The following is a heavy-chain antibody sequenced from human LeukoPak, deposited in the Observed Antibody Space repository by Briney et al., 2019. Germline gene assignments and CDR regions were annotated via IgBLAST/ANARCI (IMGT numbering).Heavy chain of an antibody. J-gene: IGHJ4*02. Sequence: SETLSLTCAVYGGSFSGYYWSWIRQPPGKGLEWIGEINHSGSTYYNPSLKSRVTISVDTSKNQFSLKLSSVTAADTAVYYCARGSRWLQIDYWGQGTLVTVSS. CDR1: GGSFSGYY. V-gene: IGHV4-34*01. D-gene: IGHD5-24*01. CDR3: ARGSRWLQIDY. CDR2: INHSGST.